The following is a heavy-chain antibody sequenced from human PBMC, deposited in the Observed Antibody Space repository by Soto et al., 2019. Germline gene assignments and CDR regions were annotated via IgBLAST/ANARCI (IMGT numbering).Heavy chain of an antibody. CDR2: IKSDGSST. CDR1: GFTFSNYW. D-gene: IGHD6-6*01. V-gene: IGHV3-74*03. CDR3: ARVRIAGRRAAFDY. J-gene: IGHJ4*02. Sequence: GGSLRLSCAASGFTFSNYWMHWVRQAPGKGLVWVSRIKSDGSSTTYADSVKGRFTISRDNAKNTLALQMNSLRAEDTAFYYCARVRIAGRRAAFDYWGQGALVTVSS.